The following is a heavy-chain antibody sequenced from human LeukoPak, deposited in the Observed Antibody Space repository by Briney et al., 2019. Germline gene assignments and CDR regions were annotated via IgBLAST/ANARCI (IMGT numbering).Heavy chain of an antibody. Sequence: SETLSLTCTVSGGSISSSSYYWGWIRQPPGKGLEWIGSIYYSGSTYYNPSLKSRVTISVDTSKNQFSLKLSSVTAADTALYYCTGEVHTTMVKFPYFDYWGPGTLVTVSS. J-gene: IGHJ4*02. D-gene: IGHD5-18*01. CDR1: GGSISSSSYY. CDR3: TGEVHTTMVKFPYFDY. CDR2: IYYSGST. V-gene: IGHV4-39*07.